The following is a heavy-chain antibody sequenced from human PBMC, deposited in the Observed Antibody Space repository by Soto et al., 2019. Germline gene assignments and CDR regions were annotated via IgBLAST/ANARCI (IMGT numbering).Heavy chain of an antibody. V-gene: IGHV4-34*01. CDR3: ARALSYDFWSGSRNNYGMDV. D-gene: IGHD3-3*01. CDR1: GGSFSGYY. Sequence: PSETLSLTCAVYGGSFSGYYWSWIRQPPGKGLEWIGEINHSGSTNYNPSLKSRVTISVDTSKNQFSLKLSSVTAADTAVYYCARALSYDFWSGSRNNYGMDVWGQGTTVTVSS. J-gene: IGHJ6*02. CDR2: INHSGST.